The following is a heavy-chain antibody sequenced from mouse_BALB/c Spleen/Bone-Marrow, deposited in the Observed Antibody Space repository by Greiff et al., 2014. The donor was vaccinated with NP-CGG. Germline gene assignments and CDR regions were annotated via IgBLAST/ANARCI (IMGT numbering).Heavy chain of an antibody. Sequence: EVKVVESGGGLVQPGGSLELSCAASGFDFSGFWMGWVRQAPGKGLEWIGEINPDSSTINYTPSLKDRFIISRDNAKNTLYLQMSKVRPEDTALYYCARLGYYGGFAYWGQGTLVTVSA. J-gene: IGHJ3*01. V-gene: IGHV4-1*02. CDR1: GFDFSGFW. CDR3: ARLGYYGGFAY. CDR2: INPDSSTI. D-gene: IGHD2-3*01.